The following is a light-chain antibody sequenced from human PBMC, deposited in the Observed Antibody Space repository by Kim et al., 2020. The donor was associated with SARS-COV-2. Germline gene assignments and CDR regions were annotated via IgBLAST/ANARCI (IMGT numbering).Light chain of an antibody. Sequence: SPEDRAALSCRASQSVSNDLAWYQQKPGQPPRLLMYRASTRATGVPARFSGSGSGTEFTLTISGLQSEDFAVYYCQQFHNWPPITFGQGTRLEVK. J-gene: IGKJ5*01. V-gene: IGKV3-15*01. CDR3: QQFHNWPPIT. CDR2: RAS. CDR1: QSVSND.